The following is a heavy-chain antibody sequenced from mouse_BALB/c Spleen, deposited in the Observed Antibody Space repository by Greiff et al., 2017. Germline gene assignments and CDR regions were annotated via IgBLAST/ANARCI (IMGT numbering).Heavy chain of an antibody. CDR3: ARSPYGNYGYFDY. V-gene: IGHV5-4*02. CDR1: GFTFSDYY. Sequence: EVMLVESGGGLVKPGGSLKLSCAASGFTFSDYYMYWVRQTPEKRLEWVATISDGGSYTYYPDSVKGRFTISRDNAKNNLYLQMSSLKSEDTAMYYCARSPYGNYGYFDYWGQGTTLTVSS. D-gene: IGHD2-1*01. CDR2: ISDGGSYT. J-gene: IGHJ2*01.